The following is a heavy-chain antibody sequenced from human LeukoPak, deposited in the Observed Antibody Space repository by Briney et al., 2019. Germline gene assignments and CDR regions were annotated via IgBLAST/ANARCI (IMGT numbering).Heavy chain of an antibody. D-gene: IGHD6-13*01. CDR2: ISSSSSYI. J-gene: IGHJ5*02. V-gene: IGHV3-21*01. Sequence: GGSLRLSCAASGFTFSSYSMNWVRQAPGKGLEWVSSISSSSSYIYYADSVKGRFTISRDNAKNSLYLQMNSLRAEDTAVYYCARDARYSSSWTNVDWFDPWGQGTLVTVSS. CDR1: GFTFSSYS. CDR3: ARDARYSSSWTNVDWFDP.